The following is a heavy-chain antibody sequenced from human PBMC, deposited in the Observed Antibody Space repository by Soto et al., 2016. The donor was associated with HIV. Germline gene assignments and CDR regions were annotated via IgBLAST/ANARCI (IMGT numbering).Heavy chain of an antibody. Sequence: DVHVVESGGGLVQPGGSRRLSCAASGFIVRNNYMTWVRQAPGKGLDWVSVIFSNDIASYTQSVKGRFVMSRDNSRNTVDLQMTSLRVEDTALYYCARGLYDSTSHSLDAFDFFGPKGQWSPSLQ. CDR2: IFSNDIA. CDR1: GFIVRNNY. CDR3: ARGLYDSTSHSLDAFDF. V-gene: IGHV3-66*01. J-gene: IGHJ3*01. D-gene: IGHD3-22*01.